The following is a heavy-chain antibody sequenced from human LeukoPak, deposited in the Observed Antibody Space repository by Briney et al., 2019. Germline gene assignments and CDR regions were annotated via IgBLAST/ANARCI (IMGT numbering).Heavy chain of an antibody. J-gene: IGHJ4*02. Sequence: PGGSLRLSCAASGFIFSSYGMHWVRQAPDKGLEWVAFIRYDGSRKYYADSVKGRFTIARDKSKNTVYLQMNSLRAEDTAVYYCAKAYYDDYATAPRDFYYWGQGTLVTVSS. D-gene: IGHD4-17*01. CDR2: IRYDGSRK. CDR3: AKAYYDDYATAPRDFYY. V-gene: IGHV3-30*02. CDR1: GFIFSSYG.